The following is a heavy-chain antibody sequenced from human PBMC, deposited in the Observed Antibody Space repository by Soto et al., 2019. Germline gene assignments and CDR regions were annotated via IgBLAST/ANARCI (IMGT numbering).Heavy chain of an antibody. D-gene: IGHD2-8*02. J-gene: IGHJ4*02. V-gene: IGHV3-7*01. CDR2: IKQDGSEK. Sequence: EVQLVESGGGLVQPGGSLRLSCAASGFTSSTYWMSWVRQAPGKGLEWVANIKQDGSEKYYVDSVKGRFTISRDNAKNSLYLQMNSLRAEDTAVYYCARDVVYGAHYWGQGTLVTVSS. CDR3: ARDVVYGAHY. CDR1: GFTSSTYW.